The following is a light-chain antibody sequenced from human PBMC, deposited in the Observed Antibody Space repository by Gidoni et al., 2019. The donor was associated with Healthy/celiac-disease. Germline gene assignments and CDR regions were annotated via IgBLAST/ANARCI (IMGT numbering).Light chain of an antibody. CDR1: QSISSY. CDR2: AAS. Sequence: DFQMTQSPSSLSASVGDRVTITCRASQSISSYLNWYQQKPGKAPKLLIYAASSLQSGVPSRFSGSGSGTDFTLTISSLQPEDFATYYCQQSYSTPGTFGPGTKVDIK. V-gene: IGKV1-39*01. CDR3: QQSYSTPGT. J-gene: IGKJ3*01.